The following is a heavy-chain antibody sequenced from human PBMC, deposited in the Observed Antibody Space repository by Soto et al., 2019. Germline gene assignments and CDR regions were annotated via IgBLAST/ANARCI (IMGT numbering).Heavy chain of an antibody. V-gene: IGHV1-18*01. CDR3: ASGWFGEFVYQFDY. D-gene: IGHD3-10*01. Sequence: QVQLVQSGAEVKKPGASVKVSCKPSGYTFTSYGITWVRQAPGQGLEWMGWISAYNGNTNYAQKFQGRVTMATDTSTGTAYRELGSLGSDDTAVYYCASGWFGEFVYQFDYCGQGTLVIVAS. CDR1: GYTFTSYG. CDR2: ISAYNGNT. J-gene: IGHJ4*02.